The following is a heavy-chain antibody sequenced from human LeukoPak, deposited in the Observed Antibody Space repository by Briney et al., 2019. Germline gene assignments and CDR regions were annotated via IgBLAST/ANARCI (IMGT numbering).Heavy chain of an antibody. CDR2: ISWNSGSI. Sequence: PGGSLRLSCAASGFTFDDYAMHWVRQAPGKGLEWVSGISWNSGSIGYADSVKGRFTISRDNAKNSLYLQMNSLRAEDTALYYCAKDPAPRTLGYSGYDFFGEGYMDVGGKGTTVTISS. J-gene: IGHJ6*03. V-gene: IGHV3-9*01. D-gene: IGHD5-12*01. CDR3: AKDPAPRTLGYSGYDFFGEGYMDV. CDR1: GFTFDDYA.